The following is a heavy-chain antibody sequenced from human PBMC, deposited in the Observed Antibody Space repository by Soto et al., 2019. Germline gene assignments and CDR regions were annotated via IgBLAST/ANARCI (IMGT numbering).Heavy chain of an antibody. J-gene: IGHJ4*02. Sequence: PSQTLSLTCGISGDSVSSNSVAWNWIRQSPSRGLEWLGRTYYRSKWYSDYAVSVKSRITINPDTSKNQFSLQLNSVTAADTAIYYCARGAYNFGGQLEHWGQGILVTVSS. CDR1: GDSVSSNSVA. CDR3: ARGAYNFGGQLEH. D-gene: IGHD5-18*01. V-gene: IGHV6-1*01. CDR2: TYYRSKWYS.